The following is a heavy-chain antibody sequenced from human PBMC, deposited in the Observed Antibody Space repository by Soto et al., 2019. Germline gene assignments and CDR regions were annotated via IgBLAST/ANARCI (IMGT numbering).Heavy chain of an antibody. D-gene: IGHD6-6*01. V-gene: IGHV4-34*01. Sequence: PSETLSLTCAVYCGSFSGYYWSWIPQPPGKGLEWIGEINHSGSTNYNPSLKSRVTISVDTSKNQFSLKLSPVTAADTAVYYCARGQLSSSTVFDPWGQGTLVTVSS. CDR3: ARGQLSSSTVFDP. J-gene: IGHJ5*02. CDR2: INHSGST. CDR1: CGSFSGYY.